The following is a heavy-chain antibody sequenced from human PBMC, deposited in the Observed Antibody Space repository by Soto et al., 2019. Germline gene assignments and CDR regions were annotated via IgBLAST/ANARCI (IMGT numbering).Heavy chain of an antibody. V-gene: IGHV4-61*08. D-gene: IGHD6-6*01. Sequence: SETLSLTCSVSGASVNIGTDNLSIRISQSPGMGLQWIGYIFKTGSTNYNPSLASRVTISVDTSKNQFSLKLSSVTAADTAVYYCATLERPYSSSSSFDYWGQGTLVTVSS. J-gene: IGHJ4*02. CDR1: GASVNIGTDN. CDR3: ATLERPYSSSSSFDY. CDR2: IFKTGST.